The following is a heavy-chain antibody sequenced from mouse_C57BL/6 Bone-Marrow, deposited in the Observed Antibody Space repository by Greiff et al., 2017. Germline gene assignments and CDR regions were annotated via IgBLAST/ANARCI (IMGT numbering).Heavy chain of an antibody. J-gene: IGHJ4*01. Sequence: EVKVVESGGGLVQPGGSLKLSCAASGFTFSDYYMYWVRQTPEQRLEWVAYISNGGGSTYYPDTVKGRFTLSRDNAKNTLYLQMSRLKSEDTAMYYCAREVYGAMDYWGQGTSVTVSS. CDR2: ISNGGGST. CDR1: GFTFSDYY. D-gene: IGHD1-1*01. CDR3: AREVYGAMDY. V-gene: IGHV5-12*01.